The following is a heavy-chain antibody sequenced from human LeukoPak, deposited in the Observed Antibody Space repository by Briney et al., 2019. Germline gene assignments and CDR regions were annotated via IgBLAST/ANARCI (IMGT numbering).Heavy chain of an antibody. Sequence: GRSLRLSCDTSGFTFRSYVMNWVRQAPGNGLEWVSSLSEGGDSSYYADSVKGRFTVDRDNSQNTLYLQINSLRVDDPPLHYCAFSPLGNHYGYASWGPGTPVIVSS. V-gene: IGHV3-23*01. CDR2: LSEGGDSS. D-gene: IGHD5-18*01. CDR3: AFSPLGNHYGYAS. J-gene: IGHJ5*02. CDR1: GFTFRSYV.